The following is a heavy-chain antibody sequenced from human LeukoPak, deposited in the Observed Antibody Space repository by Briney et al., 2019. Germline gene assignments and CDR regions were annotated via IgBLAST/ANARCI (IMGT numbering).Heavy chain of an antibody. J-gene: IGHJ4*02. CDR1: GGSFSGYY. Sequence: SETLSLTCAVYGGSFSGYYWSWIRQPPGKGLEWIGEINHSGSTNYNPSLKSRVTISVDTSKNQFSLKVSSVTAADTAVYYCARGAGWYNYWGQGTLVTVSS. D-gene: IGHD6-19*01. V-gene: IGHV4-34*01. CDR3: ARGAGWYNY. CDR2: INHSGST.